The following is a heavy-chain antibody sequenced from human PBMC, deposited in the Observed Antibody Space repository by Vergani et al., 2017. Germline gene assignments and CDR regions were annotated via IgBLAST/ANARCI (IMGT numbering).Heavy chain of an antibody. CDR2: IYYSGST. D-gene: IGHD3-9*01. V-gene: IGHV4-59*01. J-gene: IGHJ4*02. CDR1: GGPISSYY. CDR3: ARGQSYDILTGYPGXFDD. Sequence: QVQLQESGPGLVKPSETLSLTCTVPGGPISSYYWSWIRQPPGKGLEWIGYIYYSGSTNYTPSLKSRVTIAVDTSKNQFSLKLSPVTAADTAVYYCARGQSYDILTGYPGXFDDWGQGTLVTVSS.